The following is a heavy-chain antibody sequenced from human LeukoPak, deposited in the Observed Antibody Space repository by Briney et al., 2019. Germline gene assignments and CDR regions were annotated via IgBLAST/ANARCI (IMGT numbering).Heavy chain of an antibody. D-gene: IGHD3-22*01. J-gene: IGHJ4*02. CDR3: ARYWGPYDNSGAYFDY. CDR2: IYYSGST. V-gene: IGHV4-31*03. CDR1: GGSISSGGYY. Sequence: SQTLSLTCTVSGGSISSGGYYWSWIRQHPGKGLEWIGYIYYSGSTYYNPSLKSRVTISVDTSKNQFSLNLSSVTAADTAMYYCARYWGPYDNSGAYFDYWGQGTLVTVSS.